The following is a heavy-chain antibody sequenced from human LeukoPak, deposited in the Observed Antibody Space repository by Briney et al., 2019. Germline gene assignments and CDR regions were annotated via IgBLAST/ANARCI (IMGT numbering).Heavy chain of an antibody. CDR3: ARTPTLWFGELI. V-gene: IGHV1-8*03. CDR1: GYTFTSYD. Sequence: GASVKVSCKASGYTFTSYDINWVRPATGQGLEWMGWMNPNSGNTGYAQKFQGRVTITRNTSISTAYMELTSLRSEHTAVYYCARTPTLWFGELIWGQGTMVTVSS. J-gene: IGHJ3*02. CDR2: MNPNSGNT. D-gene: IGHD3-10*01.